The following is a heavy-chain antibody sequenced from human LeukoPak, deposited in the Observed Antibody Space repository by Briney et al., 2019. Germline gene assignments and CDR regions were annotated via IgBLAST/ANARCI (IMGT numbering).Heavy chain of an antibody. Sequence: GGSLRLSCAASGFTFDDYAMHWVRQAPGKGLEWVSGISWNSGSIGYADSVKGRFTISRDNAKNSLYLQMNSLRAEDTAVYYCARDGLINDFWSGYSYAFDIWGQGTTVTVSS. CDR2: ISWNSGSI. J-gene: IGHJ3*02. CDR1: GFTFDDYA. D-gene: IGHD3-3*01. V-gene: IGHV3-9*01. CDR3: ARDGLINDFWSGYSYAFDI.